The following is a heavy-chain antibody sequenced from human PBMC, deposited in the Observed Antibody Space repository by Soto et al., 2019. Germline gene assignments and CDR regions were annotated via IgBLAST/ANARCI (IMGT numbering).Heavy chain of an antibody. Sequence: GGSLRLSCAASGFTFSSYAMSWVRQAPGKELEKVSAISGSGGSTYYADSVKGRFTISRDNSKNTLYLQMNSLRAEDTAVYYCAKGSYYDILTGSYYFDYWGQGTLVTVSS. J-gene: IGHJ4*02. CDR2: ISGSGGST. V-gene: IGHV3-23*01. D-gene: IGHD3-9*01. CDR1: GFTFSSYA. CDR3: AKGSYYDILTGSYYFDY.